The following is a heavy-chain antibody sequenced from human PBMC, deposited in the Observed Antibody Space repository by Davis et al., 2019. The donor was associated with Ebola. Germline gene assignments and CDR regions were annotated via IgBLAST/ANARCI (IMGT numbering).Heavy chain of an antibody. CDR3: AKVPYGSGSSNWFDP. J-gene: IGHJ5*02. Sequence: GESLKISCTASGFTFSSYAMNWVRQAPGKGLEWVSGLSGSGDNTYYANSVLGRFTISRDNSKNTLYLQMNSLRAEDTAVYYCAKVPYGSGSSNWFDPWGQGTLVTVSS. D-gene: IGHD3-10*01. CDR2: LSGSGDNT. CDR1: GFTFSSYA. V-gene: IGHV3-23*01.